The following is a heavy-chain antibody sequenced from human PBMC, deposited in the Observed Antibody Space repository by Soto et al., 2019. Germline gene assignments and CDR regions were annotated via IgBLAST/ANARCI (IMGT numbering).Heavy chain of an antibody. CDR3: ARSSPVVTAP. CDR1: GGSISSGGYY. CDR2: IYYSGST. J-gene: IGHJ5*02. V-gene: IGHV4-31*03. Sequence: QVQLQESGPGLVKPSQTLSLTCTVSGGSISSGGYYWSWIRQHPGKGLEWIGYIYYSGSTYYNPSLKSRITISVDTSKSQFSLKLSSVTAAGTAVYYCARSSPVVTAPWGQGTLVTVSS. D-gene: IGHD2-21*02.